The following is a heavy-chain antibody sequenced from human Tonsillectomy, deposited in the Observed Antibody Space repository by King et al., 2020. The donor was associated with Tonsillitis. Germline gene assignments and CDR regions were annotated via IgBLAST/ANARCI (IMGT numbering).Heavy chain of an antibody. J-gene: IGHJ4*02. Sequence: VQLVESGGGVVQPGRSLRLSCAASGFTFSSYAMHWVRQAPGKGLEWVAVISYDGSNKYYADSVKGRFTISRDNSKNTLYLQMNSLRAEDTAVYYCARDGTLRYFDWLLSPTFFDSWGQGTLVTVSS. CDR2: ISYDGSNK. CDR1: GFTFSSYA. V-gene: IGHV3-30*04. CDR3: ARDGTLRYFDWLLSPTFFDS. D-gene: IGHD3-9*01.